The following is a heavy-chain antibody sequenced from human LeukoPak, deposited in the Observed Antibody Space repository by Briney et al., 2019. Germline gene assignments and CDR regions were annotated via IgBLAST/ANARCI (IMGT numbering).Heavy chain of an antibody. V-gene: IGHV3-7*01. CDR1: GFTFSSYW. J-gene: IGHJ4*02. CDR2: IKQDGSEK. Sequence: GGSLRLSCAASGFTFSSYWMSWVRQAPGKGLEWVANIKQDGSEKYYVDSVKGRFTISRDNAKNSLYLQMNSLRAEDTAVYYCARDFVGYCSGGSCYSDYWGQRTLVTVSS. CDR3: ARDFVGYCSGGSCYSDY. D-gene: IGHD2-15*01.